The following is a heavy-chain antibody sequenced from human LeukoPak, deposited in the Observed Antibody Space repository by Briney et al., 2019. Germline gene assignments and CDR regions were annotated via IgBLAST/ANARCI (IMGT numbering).Heavy chain of an antibody. CDR2: IIPIFGTA. CDR1: GGTFSSYA. V-gene: IGHV1-69*13. J-gene: IGHJ4*02. CDR3: ARDYTVVISGPMDY. Sequence: SVKVSCKASGGTFSSYAISWVRQAPGQGLEWMGGIIPIFGTANYAQKFQGRVTITADESTSTAYMELSSLRSEDTAVYYCARDYTVVISGPMDYWGQGTLVTVSS. D-gene: IGHD4-23*01.